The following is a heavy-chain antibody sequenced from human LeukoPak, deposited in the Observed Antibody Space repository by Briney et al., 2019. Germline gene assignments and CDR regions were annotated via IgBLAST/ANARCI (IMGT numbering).Heavy chain of an antibody. CDR3: SKNGMEGIAAGAWFDP. V-gene: IGHV4-34*01. Sequence: PSETLSLTCAVYGGSFSGYYWSWIRQPPGKGLEWIGEINHSGSTNYNPSLKSRVTISVDTSKNQFSLALSSVTAADTAVYYCSKNGMEGIAAGAWFDPRGQGTLVTVSS. D-gene: IGHD6-13*01. CDR2: INHSGST. J-gene: IGHJ5*02. CDR1: GGSFSGYY.